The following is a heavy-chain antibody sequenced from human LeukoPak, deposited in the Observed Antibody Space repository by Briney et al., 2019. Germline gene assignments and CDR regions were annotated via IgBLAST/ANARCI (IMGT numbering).Heavy chain of an antibody. CDR1: GGSISSYY. V-gene: IGHV4-59*08. CDR2: IHYAGST. Sequence: SETLSLICSVSGGSISSYYWSWIRQPTGEGLEWIGYIHYAGSTNYNPSLKSRVTMSLDTSKNQFSMELMSVTAADTAVYYCARSNHLDHSGYYSDCYLDIWGRGTLVTVSS. J-gene: IGHJ2*01. CDR3: ARSNHLDHSGYYSDCYLDI. D-gene: IGHD3-22*01.